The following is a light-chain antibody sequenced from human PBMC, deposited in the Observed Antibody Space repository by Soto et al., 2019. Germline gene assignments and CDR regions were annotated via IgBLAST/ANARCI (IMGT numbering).Light chain of an antibody. CDR2: GAS. CDR3: QQYGSSPWT. Sequence: PGERATLSCRASQTIRRNYLAWYRQTPGQAPRLLIYGASNRATGIADRFSGSGSGTDFTLIISRLEPEDFAMYYCQQYGSSPWTFGQGNKVEIK. CDR1: QTIRRNY. V-gene: IGKV3-20*01. J-gene: IGKJ1*01.